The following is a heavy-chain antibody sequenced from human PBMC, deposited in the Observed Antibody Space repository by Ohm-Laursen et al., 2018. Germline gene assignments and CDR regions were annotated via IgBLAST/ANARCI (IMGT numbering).Heavy chain of an antibody. CDR2: IHYSGNT. Sequence: SDTLSLTCTVSGNSINTYYWSWIRQPPGKGLEYISWIHYSGNTTYNPSLRSRVTISADTSKNQISLSLRSVTAADTAIYYCAGNRLGSSFDNWGPGTVVTVSS. CDR3: AGNRLGSSFDN. D-gene: IGHD1-26*01. CDR1: GNSINTYY. J-gene: IGHJ4*02. V-gene: IGHV4-59*08.